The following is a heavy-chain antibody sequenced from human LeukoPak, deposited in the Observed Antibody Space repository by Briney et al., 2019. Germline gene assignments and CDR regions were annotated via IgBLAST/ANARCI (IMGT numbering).Heavy chain of an antibody. Sequence: ASVKVSCKASGYTFTSYDINWVRQATGQGLEWMGWMNPNSGNTGYAQKFQGRVTITRNTSISTAYMELSSLRSEDTAVYYCAREVRVAANYYYYMDVWGKGTTVTVSS. CDR1: GYTFTSYD. CDR2: MNPNSGNT. J-gene: IGHJ6*03. D-gene: IGHD2-15*01. CDR3: AREVRVAANYYYYMDV. V-gene: IGHV1-8*03.